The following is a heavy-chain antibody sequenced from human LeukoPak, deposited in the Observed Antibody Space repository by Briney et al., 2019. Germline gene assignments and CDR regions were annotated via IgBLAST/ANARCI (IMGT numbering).Heavy chain of an antibody. J-gene: IGHJ4*02. CDR2: ISYDGTLK. Sequence: GGSLRLSCAASGFTFNSYGMHWVRQAPGKGLEWVAVISYDGTLKFYADSVKGRFTLSRDNAKNTLYLQMNSLRVEDTAVYYCARSREPGRDGDYWGQGTLVTVSS. CDR3: ARSREPGRDGDY. V-gene: IGHV3-30*03. D-gene: IGHD5-24*01. CDR1: GFTFNSYG.